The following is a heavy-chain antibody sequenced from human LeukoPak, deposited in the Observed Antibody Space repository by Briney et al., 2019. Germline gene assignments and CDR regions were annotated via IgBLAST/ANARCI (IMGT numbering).Heavy chain of an antibody. J-gene: IGHJ4*02. V-gene: IGHV5-51*01. CDR3: ARHSDVIGAI. D-gene: IGHD3-10*01. Sequence: GESLKISCKTSGYNFTTNWIAWVRQMPGKGLELMGMIYPGDSDTRYSPSFQGHVTISADTSINTAYLEWSRLEASDTGIYYCARHSDVIGAIWGQGTLVTVSS. CDR1: GYNFTTNW. CDR2: IYPGDSDT.